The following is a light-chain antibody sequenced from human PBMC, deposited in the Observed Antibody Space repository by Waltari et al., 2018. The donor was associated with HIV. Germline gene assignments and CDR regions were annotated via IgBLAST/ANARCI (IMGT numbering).Light chain of an antibody. V-gene: IGKV3-11*01. CDR2: DAF. CDR1: QSVSSY. Sequence: EIVLTQSPATLSLSPGERAPLSCRASQSVSSYLAWYQQKPGQAPRLLVYDAFNRATGIPARFSGSGSGTDFTLTISSLEPEDFAVYYCQQRSNWPHTFGQGTKLEIK. J-gene: IGKJ2*01. CDR3: QQRSNWPHT.